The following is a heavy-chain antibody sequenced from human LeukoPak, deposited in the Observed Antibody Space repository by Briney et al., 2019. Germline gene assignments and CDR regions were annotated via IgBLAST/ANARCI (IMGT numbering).Heavy chain of an antibody. Sequence: GGSLRLSCAASGFTFSSYSMNWVRQAPGKGLEWVSYISSSSSTIYYADSVKGRFTISRDNAKNSLYLQMNSLRAEDTAVYYCARVGVANWDIAVAGPRGAFDIWGQGTMVTVSS. CDR1: GFTFSSYS. D-gene: IGHD6-19*01. CDR3: ARVGVANWDIAVAGPRGAFDI. V-gene: IGHV3-48*01. J-gene: IGHJ3*02. CDR2: ISSSSSTI.